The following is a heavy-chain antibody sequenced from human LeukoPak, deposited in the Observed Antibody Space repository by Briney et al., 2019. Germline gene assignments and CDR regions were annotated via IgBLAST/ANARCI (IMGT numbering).Heavy chain of an antibody. Sequence: SGTLSLTCAVYGGSFSGYYWSWIRQPPGKGLEWIGEINHSGSTNYNPSLKSRVTMSVDTSKNQFSLKLSSVAAADTAVYYCARDYSTSFDPWGQGTLVTVSS. CDR1: GGSFSGYY. D-gene: IGHD6-13*01. J-gene: IGHJ5*02. CDR3: ARDYSTSFDP. CDR2: INHSGST. V-gene: IGHV4-34*01.